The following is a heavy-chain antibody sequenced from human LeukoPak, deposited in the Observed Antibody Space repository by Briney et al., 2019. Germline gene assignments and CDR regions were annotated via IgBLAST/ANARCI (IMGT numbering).Heavy chain of an antibody. CDR2: ISSSSSYI. J-gene: IGHJ4*02. V-gene: IGHV3-21*01. Sequence: GGSLRLSCAASGFTFSSYSMNWVRQAPGKGLEWVSSISSSSSYIYYADSVKGRFTISRDNAKNSLFLQMNSLRAEDTAVYYCARDPPSGGFDSWGQGTLVTVSS. D-gene: IGHD2-15*01. CDR1: GFTFSSYS. CDR3: ARDPPSGGFDS.